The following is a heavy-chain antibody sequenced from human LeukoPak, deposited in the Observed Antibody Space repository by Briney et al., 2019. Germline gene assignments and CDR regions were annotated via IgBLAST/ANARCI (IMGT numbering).Heavy chain of an antibody. CDR1: GFTFSSYA. CDR2: ISGSGGST. CDR3: AKSRGLIAAATY. D-gene: IGHD6-13*01. V-gene: IGHV3-23*01. Sequence: AGGSLRLSCAASGFTFSSYAMSWVRQAPGKGLEWVSAISGSGGSTYYADSVKGRFTISRDNPKNTLYLQMNSLRAEDTAVYYCAKSRGLIAAATYWGQGTLVTVSS. J-gene: IGHJ4*02.